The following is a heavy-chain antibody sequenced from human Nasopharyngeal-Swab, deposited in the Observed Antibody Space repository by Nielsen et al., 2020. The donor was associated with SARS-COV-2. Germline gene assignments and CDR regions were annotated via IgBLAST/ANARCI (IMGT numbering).Heavy chain of an antibody. J-gene: IGHJ6*02. Sequence: GESLQISCAASGFTFSSFAMSWVRQAPGKGLEWVSIISGSCDTTYYADSVKDRFTISRDNSKNTLYLQTNSLRVEDTAVYDCAKAPYLRGLDVWGQGTTVTVSS. CDR1: GFTFSSFA. CDR3: AKAPYLRGLDV. D-gene: IGHD2-21*01. V-gene: IGHV3-23*01. CDR2: ISGSCDTT.